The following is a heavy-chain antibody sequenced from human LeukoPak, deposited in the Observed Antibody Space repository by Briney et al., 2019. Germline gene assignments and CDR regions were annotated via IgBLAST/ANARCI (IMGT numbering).Heavy chain of an antibody. J-gene: IGHJ4*02. D-gene: IGHD2-8*01. CDR1: KYTFTDYY. CDR3: ARVRSYCTNGVCYWDLDY. CDR2: INPNSGGT. Sequence: ASVKVSCKPSKYTFTDYYLHWVRQAPGQGLEWMGWINPNSGGTNYAQKFQGRVTMTRDTSISTAYMELSRLRSDDTAVYYCARVRSYCTNGVCYWDLDYWGQGTLVTVSS. V-gene: IGHV1-2*02.